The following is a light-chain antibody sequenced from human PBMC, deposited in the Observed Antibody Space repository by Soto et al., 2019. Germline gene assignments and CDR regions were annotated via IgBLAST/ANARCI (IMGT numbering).Light chain of an antibody. V-gene: IGKV3-11*01. CDR3: QQRSNWPPIT. CDR2: DVS. Sequence: EIVMTQSPATLAVSPGERVTLSCRASQNISSYLIWYQQKPGQAPRLLIYDVSNRATGIPARFSGSGSGTDFTLTISSLEPEDFAVYYCQQRSNWPPITFGQGTRLEIK. CDR1: QNISSY. J-gene: IGKJ5*01.